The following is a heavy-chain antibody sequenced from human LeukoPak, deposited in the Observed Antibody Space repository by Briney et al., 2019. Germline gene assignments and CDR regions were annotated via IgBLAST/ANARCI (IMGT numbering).Heavy chain of an antibody. CDR2: ISGSGGST. V-gene: IGHV3-23*01. D-gene: IGHD2-15*01. CDR1: GFTFSSYA. Sequence: GGSLRLSCAASGFTFSSYAMSWVRQAPGKGLEWVSAISGSGGSTYYADSVKGRFTISRDNSKNTLYLQMNSLRAEDTAVYYCAKGDWCSGGSCYPYYFDYWGQGTLVTVSS. J-gene: IGHJ4*02. CDR3: AKGDWCSGGSCYPYYFDY.